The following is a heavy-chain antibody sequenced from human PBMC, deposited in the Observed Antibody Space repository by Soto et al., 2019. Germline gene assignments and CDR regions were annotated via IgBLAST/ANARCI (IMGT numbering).Heavy chain of an antibody. D-gene: IGHD3-3*01. J-gene: IGHJ6*02. V-gene: IGHV3-23*01. CDR3: AKVGAQSGRFLEWLGYYYYGMDV. CDR1: GFTFSSYA. CDR2: ISGSGGST. Sequence: PGGSLRLSCAASGFTFSSYAMSWVRQAPGKGLEWVSAISGSGGSTYYAESVKGRFTISRDNSKNTMYLQMNSLRAEDMAVYYCAKVGAQSGRFLEWLGYYYYGMDVWGQGTTVTVSS.